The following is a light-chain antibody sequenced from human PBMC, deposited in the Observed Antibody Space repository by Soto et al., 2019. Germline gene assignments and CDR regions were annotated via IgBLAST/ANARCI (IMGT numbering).Light chain of an antibody. CDR2: DAS. V-gene: IGKV1-5*01. J-gene: IGKJ1*01. Sequence: DIQMTQSPSTLSASVGDRVTITCRASQSISSWLAWYQQKPGEAPKLLIYDASALPRGVPARFSGSGSGTKFTLTIASRQPDDFATYYCQQYETVSGTFGPGTKVDIK. CDR1: QSISSW. CDR3: QQYETVSGT.